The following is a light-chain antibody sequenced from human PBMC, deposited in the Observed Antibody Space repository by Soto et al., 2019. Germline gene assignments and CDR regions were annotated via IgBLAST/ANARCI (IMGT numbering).Light chain of an antibody. V-gene: IGLV7-46*01. J-gene: IGLJ3*02. CDR1: TAAVTSDHW. Sequence: QAVVTQEHSLTVSPGGTVTVTCGSSTAAVTSDHWPYWFQQKPGQAPRTLIYDINSKHSWTTARFSGSLLGGKAGLTLSGAQPEDEAEDYCLLSYSGAWVFGGRTKLTVL. CDR3: LLSYSGAWV. CDR2: DIN.